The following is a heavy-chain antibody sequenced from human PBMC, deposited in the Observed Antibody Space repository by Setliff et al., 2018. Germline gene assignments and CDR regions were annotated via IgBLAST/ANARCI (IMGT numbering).Heavy chain of an antibody. CDR2: IYPGDSDT. Sequence: PGESLTISCKGSGYSFTSYWIGWVRQMPGKGLEWMGIIYPGDSDTRYSPSFQGQVTISADKSISTAYLQWSSLKASDTAMYYCATRDPKTYYYDSSGYYSHDAFDIWGQGTMVTVSS. CDR1: GYSFTSYW. D-gene: IGHD3-22*01. CDR3: ATRDPKTYYYDSSGYYSHDAFDI. J-gene: IGHJ3*02. V-gene: IGHV5-51*01.